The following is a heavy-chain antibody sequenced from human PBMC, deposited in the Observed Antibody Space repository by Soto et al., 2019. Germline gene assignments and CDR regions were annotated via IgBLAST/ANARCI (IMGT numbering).Heavy chain of an antibody. J-gene: IGHJ5*02. CDR2: IWYDGSNK. D-gene: IGHD2-2*01. Sequence: GGSLRLSCAASGFTFSSYGMHWVRQAPGKGLEWVAVIWYDGSNKYYADSVKGRFTISRDNSRNTLYLQMNSLRAEDTAVYYCARDFCTSCGNWFDPWGQGTLVTVSS. V-gene: IGHV3-33*01. CDR3: ARDFCTSCGNWFDP. CDR1: GFTFSSYG.